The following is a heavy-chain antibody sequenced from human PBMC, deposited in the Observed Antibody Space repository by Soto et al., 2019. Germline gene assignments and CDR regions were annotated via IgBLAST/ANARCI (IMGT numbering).Heavy chain of an antibody. D-gene: IGHD2-15*01. CDR2: IWNDGSTE. CDR3: ARTSRYGSSGTCQQSNDMDC. J-gene: IGHJ6*02. V-gene: IGHV3-33*01. Sequence: GGSLRLSCAASGFTLSNYGMQWVRQAPGKGLEWVAHIWNDGSTEYCADSVKGRFTISRDNSKNTLYLQMDSLRAEDTAVFYCARTSRYGSSGTCQQSNDMDCWGQGTTVTVAS. CDR1: GFTLSNYG.